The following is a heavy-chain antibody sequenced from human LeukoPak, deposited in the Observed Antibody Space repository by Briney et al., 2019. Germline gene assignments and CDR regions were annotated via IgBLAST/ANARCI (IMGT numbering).Heavy chain of an antibody. CDR2: IYYSGST. D-gene: IGHD6-13*01. CDR3: AREGDSSNWVFNFDY. CDR1: GGSIFSYY. Sequence: PSETLSLTCTVSGGSIFSYYWTWIRQPPGKGLEWIGYIYYSGSTNYNPSLKSRVTISVDTSKNQFSLKLSSVTAADTAVYYCAREGDSSNWVFNFDYWGQGTLVTVSS. V-gene: IGHV4-59*12. J-gene: IGHJ4*02.